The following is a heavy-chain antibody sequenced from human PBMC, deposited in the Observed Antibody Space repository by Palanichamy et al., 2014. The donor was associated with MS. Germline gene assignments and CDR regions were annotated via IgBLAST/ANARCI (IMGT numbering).Heavy chain of an antibody. CDR1: GFTFSNYV. J-gene: IGHJ4*02. CDR2: SGSGGNT. V-gene: IGHV3-23*01. D-gene: IGHD2-2*01. CDR3: AKRCSSTSCKGYYFDY. Sequence: EVQLLESGGGLAQPGGSLRLSCAASGFTFSNYVMSWVRQAPGKGLEWVSTSGSGGNTYYADSVKGRFTISRDNSKNMLYLQMNSLRAEDTAVYYCAKRCSSTSCKGYYFDYWGQGTLVTASS.